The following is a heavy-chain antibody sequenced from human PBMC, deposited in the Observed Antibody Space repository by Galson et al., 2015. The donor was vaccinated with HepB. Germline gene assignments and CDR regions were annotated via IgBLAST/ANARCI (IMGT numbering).Heavy chain of an antibody. D-gene: IGHD5-12*01. J-gene: IGHJ5*01. CDR3: ARGGHTVATMYYWFDS. CDR2: IDHSGST. Sequence: ETLSLTCAVYGGSFSDSYWNWIRQPPGKGLEWIGEIDHSGSTNYKPSLKSRVTMSIDTSKNQFSLKLSSVTAADTAIYYCARGGHTVATMYYWFDSWGQGTLVTVSS. V-gene: IGHV4-34*01. CDR1: GGSFSDSY.